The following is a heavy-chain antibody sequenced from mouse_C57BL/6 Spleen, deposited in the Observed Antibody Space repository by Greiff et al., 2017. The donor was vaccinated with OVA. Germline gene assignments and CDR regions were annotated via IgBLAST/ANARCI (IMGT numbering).Heavy chain of an antibody. Sequence: QVQLQQPGAELVKPGASVKLPCKASGYTFTSYWMQWVKQRPGQGLEWIGEIDPSDSYTNYNQKFKGKATLTVDTSSSTAYMQLSSLTSEDSAVYYCARRPNYYGSSYEGDYWGQGTTLTVSS. CDR3: ARRPNYYGSSYEGDY. CDR1: GYTFTSYW. D-gene: IGHD1-1*01. J-gene: IGHJ2*01. CDR2: IDPSDSYT. V-gene: IGHV1-50*01.